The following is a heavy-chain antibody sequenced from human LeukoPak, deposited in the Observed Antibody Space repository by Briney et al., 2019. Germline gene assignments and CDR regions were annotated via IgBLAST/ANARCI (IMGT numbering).Heavy chain of an antibody. Sequence: SETLSLTCTASGGSISSHYWSWIRQPPGKGLEWIGYIYYSGSTNYNPSLKSRVTISVDTSKNQFSLKLSSVTAADTAVYYCARYYYDSSGYYIDGHFDYWGQGTLVTVSS. J-gene: IGHJ4*02. CDR2: IYYSGST. V-gene: IGHV4-59*11. D-gene: IGHD3-22*01. CDR1: GGSISSHY. CDR3: ARYYYDSSGYYIDGHFDY.